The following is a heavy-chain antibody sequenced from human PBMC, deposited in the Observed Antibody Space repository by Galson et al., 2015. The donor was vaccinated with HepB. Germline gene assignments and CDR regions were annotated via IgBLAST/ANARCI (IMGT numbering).Heavy chain of an antibody. CDR1: GSVFNDYS. CDR2: ISGGGSST. D-gene: IGHD2-15*01. V-gene: IGHV3-64D*06. Sequence: SLRLSCAASGSVFNDYSIHWVRQAPGKGLEYVSAISGGGSSTFSADSVTGRFTVSRDKSQNTVYLQMSSLRPEDTAIYYCMKVSHSGSCYSGCGFDIWGQGTVVIVSS. J-gene: IGHJ3*02. CDR3: MKVSHSGSCYSGCGFDI.